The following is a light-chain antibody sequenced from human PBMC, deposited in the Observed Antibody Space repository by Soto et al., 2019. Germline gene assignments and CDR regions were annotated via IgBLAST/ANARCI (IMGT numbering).Light chain of an antibody. CDR3: QQVNSYPPT. CDR2: KAS. CDR1: QTISSW. Sequence: DIQMTQSPSTLSGSVGDRVTITCRASQTISSWLAWYQQKPGKAPKLLIYKASTLKSGVPSRFSGSGSGTDFTLTISSLQPEDFATYYCQQVNSYPPTFGQGTKVDIK. J-gene: IGKJ1*01. V-gene: IGKV1-5*03.